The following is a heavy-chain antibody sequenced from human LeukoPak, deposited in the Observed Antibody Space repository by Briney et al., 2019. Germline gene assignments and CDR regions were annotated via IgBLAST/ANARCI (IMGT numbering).Heavy chain of an antibody. D-gene: IGHD1-14*01. CDR1: GGSISSHY. CDR3: ARRETGTTTAFDY. Sequence: SETLSLTCTVSGGSISSHYWSWIRQPPGKGLEWIGYIYYSGSTNYNPSLKSRVTISVDTSKNQFSLKLSSVTAADTAVYYCARRETGTTTAFDYWGQETLVTVSS. J-gene: IGHJ4*02. CDR2: IYYSGST. V-gene: IGHV4-59*11.